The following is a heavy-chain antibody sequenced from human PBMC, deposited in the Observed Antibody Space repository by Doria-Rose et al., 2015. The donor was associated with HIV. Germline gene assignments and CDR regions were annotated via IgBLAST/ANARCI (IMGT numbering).Heavy chain of an antibody. CDR2: LSWNSGSV. J-gene: IGHJ3*01. CDR3: AKDRGFGYQIGGGFDF. Sequence: SGLSWNSGSVGYGDFVKGRFTISRDNAKKVLYLQMNVLHAEDTALYFCAKDRGFGYQIGGGFDFWGQGTMVTVSS. D-gene: IGHD3-10*01. V-gene: IGHV3-9*01.